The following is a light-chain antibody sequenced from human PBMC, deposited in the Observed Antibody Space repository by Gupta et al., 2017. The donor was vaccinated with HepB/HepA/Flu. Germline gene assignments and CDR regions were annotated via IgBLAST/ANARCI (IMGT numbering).Light chain of an antibody. V-gene: IGKV3-15*01. Sequence: EIVMTKSPATLSVSPGERATLSCRASQSVTSNLAWYQQRPGQAPRLLFYGASTRATGIPARFSGSGSGTEFTLTISSLQSEDLAVYYCQQYNDWPYTFGRGTKLEIK. CDR2: GAS. CDR1: QSVTSN. J-gene: IGKJ2*01. CDR3: QQYNDWPYT.